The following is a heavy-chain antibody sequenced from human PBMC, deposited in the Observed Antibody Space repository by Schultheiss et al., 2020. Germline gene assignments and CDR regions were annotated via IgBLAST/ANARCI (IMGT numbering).Heavy chain of an antibody. D-gene: IGHD6-19*01. CDR2: ISYDGSNK. CDR1: GFTFSSYG. V-gene: IGHV3-30*03. CDR3: ARDSYSSGLAPGYYFDY. Sequence: GGSLRLSCAASGFTFSSYGMHWVRQAPGKGLEWVAVISYDGSNKYYADSVKGRFTISRDNSKNTLYLQMNSLRAEDTAVYYCARDSYSSGLAPGYYFDYWGQGTLVTVSS. J-gene: IGHJ4*02.